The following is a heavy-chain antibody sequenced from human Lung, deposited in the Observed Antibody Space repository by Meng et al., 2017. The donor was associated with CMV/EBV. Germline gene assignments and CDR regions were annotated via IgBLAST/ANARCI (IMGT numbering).Heavy chain of an antibody. D-gene: IGHD2-2*02. Sequence: VQLVESGXGVVQPXGSLRLSCATSGFTFGNYAMHWVRQAPGKGLEWLAFIGHDGNNEQYADSMKGRFTISRDNFNTLYLQMKSLTDEDTALYYCGRDYINSVDHWGQGTLVTVSS. J-gene: IGHJ4*02. V-gene: IGHV3-30*02. CDR2: IGHDGNNE. CDR3: GRDYINSVDH. CDR1: GFTFGNYA.